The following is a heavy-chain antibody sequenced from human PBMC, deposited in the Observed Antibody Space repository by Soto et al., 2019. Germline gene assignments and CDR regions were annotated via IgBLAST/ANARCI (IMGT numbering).Heavy chain of an antibody. D-gene: IGHD2-2*01. CDR3: ARGSVPDSYYYYGMDV. J-gene: IGHJ6*02. V-gene: IGHV4-34*01. CDR2: INHSGST. Sequence: SETLSLTCAVYGGSFSCYYWSWMRQPPGKGLEWIGEINHSGSTNYNPSLKSRVTISVDTSKNQFSLKLSSVTAADTAVYYCARGSVPDSYYYYGMDVWGQGTTVTVSS. CDR1: GGSFSCYY.